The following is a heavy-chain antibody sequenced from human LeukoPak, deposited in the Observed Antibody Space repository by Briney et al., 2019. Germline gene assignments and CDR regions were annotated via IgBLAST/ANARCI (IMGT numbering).Heavy chain of an antibody. J-gene: IGHJ4*02. Sequence: ASETLSLTCTVSGGSISSGSYYWSWIRQPAGEGLEWIGRIYTSGSTNYNPSLKSRVTISVDTSKNQFSLKLSSVTAADTAVYYCASSLGTTTDFDYWGQGTLATVSS. CDR3: ASSLGTTTDFDY. CDR1: GGSISSGSYY. V-gene: IGHV4-61*02. CDR2: IYTSGST. D-gene: IGHD1-14*01.